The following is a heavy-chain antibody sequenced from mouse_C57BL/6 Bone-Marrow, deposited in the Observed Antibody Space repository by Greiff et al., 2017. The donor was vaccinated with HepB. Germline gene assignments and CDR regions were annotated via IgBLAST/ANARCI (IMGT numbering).Heavy chain of an antibody. V-gene: IGHV1-15*01. Sequence: VQLQQSGAELVRPGASVTLSCKASGYTFTDYEMHWVKQTPVHGLEWIGAIDPETGGTAYNQKFKGKAILTADKSASTAYMELRSLTSEDSAVYYCTSGALDYWGQGTTLTVAS. J-gene: IGHJ2*01. CDR1: GYTFTDYE. CDR2: IDPETGGT. CDR3: TSGALDY.